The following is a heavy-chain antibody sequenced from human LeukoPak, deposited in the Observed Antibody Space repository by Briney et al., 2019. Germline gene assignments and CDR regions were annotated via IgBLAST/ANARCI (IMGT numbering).Heavy chain of an antibody. CDR3: ARGDGYMIRD. Sequence: GGSLRLSCAASGFTFSSYAMSWVRQAPGKGLEWVSAISGSGGDTHSADSVKGRFTISRDNSKNTLYLQMNTLRVEDTAIYYCARGDGYMIRDWGQGTLVTVSP. CDR1: GFTFSSYA. CDR2: ISGSGGDT. V-gene: IGHV3-23*01. J-gene: IGHJ4*02. D-gene: IGHD3-10*01.